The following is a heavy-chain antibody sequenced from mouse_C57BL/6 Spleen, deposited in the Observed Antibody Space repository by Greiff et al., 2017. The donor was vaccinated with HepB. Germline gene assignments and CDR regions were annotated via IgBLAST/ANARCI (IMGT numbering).Heavy chain of an antibody. CDR1: GYTFTEYT. D-gene: IGHD1-1*01. Sequence: VKLQESGAELVKPGASVKLSCKASGYTFTEYTIHWVKQRSGQGLEWIGWFYPGSGSIKYNEKFKDKATLTADKSSSTVYMELSRLTSEDSAVYFCARHEDLYYGSSYAMDYWGQGTSVTVSS. V-gene: IGHV1-62-2*01. CDR3: ARHEDLYYGSSYAMDY. J-gene: IGHJ4*01. CDR2: FYPGSGSI.